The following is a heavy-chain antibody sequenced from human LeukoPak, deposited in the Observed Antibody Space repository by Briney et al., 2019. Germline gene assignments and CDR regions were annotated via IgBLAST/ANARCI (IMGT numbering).Heavy chain of an antibody. Sequence: SGTLSLTCTVSGGSISSYYWSWIRQPPGKGLEWIGYIYYSGSTNYNPSLKSRVTISVDTSKNQFSLKLSSVTAADTAVYYCARGPYSGSYYSVNAFDIWGQGTMVTVSS. V-gene: IGHV4-59*01. CDR3: ARGPYSGSYYSVNAFDI. CDR2: IYYSGST. CDR1: GGSISSYY. D-gene: IGHD1-26*01. J-gene: IGHJ3*02.